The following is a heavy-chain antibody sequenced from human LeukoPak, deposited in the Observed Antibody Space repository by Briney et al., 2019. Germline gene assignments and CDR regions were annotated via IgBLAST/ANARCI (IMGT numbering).Heavy chain of an antibody. CDR1: GFTFSSYW. V-gene: IGHV3-7*03. CDR2: IKQDGSEK. D-gene: IGHD1/OR15-1a*01. J-gene: IGHJ4*02. Sequence: GGSLRLSCAASGFTFSSYWMSWVRQAPGKGLEWVANIKQDGSEKYYVDSVKGRFTISRDNAKDSLYLQMNSLRAEDTAVYYCARAVPLRTLYYYDYWGQGTLVTVSS. CDR3: ARAVPLRTLYYYDY.